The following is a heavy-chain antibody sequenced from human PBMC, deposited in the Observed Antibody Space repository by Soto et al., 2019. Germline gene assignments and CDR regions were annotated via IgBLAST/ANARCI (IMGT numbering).Heavy chain of an antibody. CDR1: GFTFSDYY. J-gene: IGHJ4*02. Sequence: QVQLVESGGGLVKPGGSLRLSCAASGFTFSDYYMSWIRQAPGKGLEWVSYISSSGSTIYYADSVKGRFTISRDNAKHSLYLQMNSLRAEDTAVYYCATARAVYGDYVPFFDYWGQGTLVTVSS. CDR2: ISSSGSTI. D-gene: IGHD4-17*01. V-gene: IGHV3-11*01. CDR3: ATARAVYGDYVPFFDY.